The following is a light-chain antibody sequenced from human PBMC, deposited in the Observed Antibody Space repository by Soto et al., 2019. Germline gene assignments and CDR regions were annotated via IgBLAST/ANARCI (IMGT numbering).Light chain of an antibody. CDR1: SSDVGAYDY. CDR2: DVS. V-gene: IGLV2-14*03. CDR3: SSFTTSTSSV. J-gene: IGLJ1*01. Sequence: QSALTQPASVSGSPGQSITISCTGTSSDVGAYDYVSWYQQHPGEVPKLMIFDVSDRPSGVSNRFSGSKSGNTASLTISGLQAEDEAHYYCSSFTTSTSSVFGTGTKLTVL.